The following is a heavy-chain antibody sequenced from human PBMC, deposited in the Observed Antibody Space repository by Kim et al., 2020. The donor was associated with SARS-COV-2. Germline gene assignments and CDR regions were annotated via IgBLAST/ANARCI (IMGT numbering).Heavy chain of an antibody. CDR1: GFTFSTYA. D-gene: IGHD6-13*01. V-gene: IGHV3-23*01. Sequence: GGSLRLSCAASGFTFSTYAMSWVRQAPRRGLEWVSTITGNGAATYYADSVRGRFTISRDNSKNTLSLQMNSLRAEDTALYYCAKTGQLDSWGQGTLVTVS. J-gene: IGHJ4*02. CDR2: ITGNGAAT. CDR3: AKTGQLDS.